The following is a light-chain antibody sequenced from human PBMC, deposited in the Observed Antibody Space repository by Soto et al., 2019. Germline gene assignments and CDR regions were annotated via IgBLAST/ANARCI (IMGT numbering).Light chain of an antibody. V-gene: IGKV1-9*01. CDR2: AAS. J-gene: IGKJ5*01. Sequence: NKSASALSVYVGDRVTITCRASQGISSYLAWYQQKPGKAPKLLIYAASTLQSGVPSRFSGSGSGTEFTLTISSLQPEDFAPYCCHQRNSYPPPTFGQGTRLEIK. CDR3: HQRNSYPPPT. CDR1: QGISSY.